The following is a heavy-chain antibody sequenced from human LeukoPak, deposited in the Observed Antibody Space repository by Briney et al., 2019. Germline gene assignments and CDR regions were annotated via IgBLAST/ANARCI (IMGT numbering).Heavy chain of an antibody. CDR2: ISYDGTNK. V-gene: IGHV3-30-3*01. D-gene: IGHD6-13*01. CDR3: ARAPRTAANFDY. J-gene: IGHJ4*02. Sequence: GGSLRLSCAASGFTFSSYAMHWVRQAPGKGLEWVAVISYDGTNKYYADSVKGRFTISRDNSKNTLYLQMNSLRAEDLAVYYCARAPRTAANFDYWGQGTLVTVSS. CDR1: GFTFSSYA.